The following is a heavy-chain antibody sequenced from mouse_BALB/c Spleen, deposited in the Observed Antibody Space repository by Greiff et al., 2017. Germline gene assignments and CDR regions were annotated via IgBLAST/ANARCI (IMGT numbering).Heavy chain of an antibody. CDR3: TRSGNYTHYYAMDY. CDR2: IYPGNSDT. Sequence: VQLQQSGTVLARPGASVKMSCKASGYTFTSYWMHWVKQRPGQGLEWIGAIYPGNSDTSYNQKFKGKAKLTAVTSTSTAYMELSSLTNEDSAVYYCTRSGNYTHYYAMDYWGQGTSVTVSS. CDR1: GYTFTSYW. V-gene: IGHV1-5*01. J-gene: IGHJ4*01. D-gene: IGHD2-1*01.